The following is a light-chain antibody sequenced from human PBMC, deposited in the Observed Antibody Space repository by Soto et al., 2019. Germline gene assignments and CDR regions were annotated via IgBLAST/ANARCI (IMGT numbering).Light chain of an antibody. CDR2: EVS. Sequence: QSALTQPPSPSGSPGQSVTISCPGNSSDVGGYNYVSWYQQHPGKAPKLMISEVSKRPSGVPDRFSGSKSGNTASLTVSGLQAEDEADYYCSSYAGSNNLYVFGTGTKVTVL. J-gene: IGLJ1*01. CDR1: SSDVGGYNY. CDR3: SSYAGSNNLYV. V-gene: IGLV2-8*01.